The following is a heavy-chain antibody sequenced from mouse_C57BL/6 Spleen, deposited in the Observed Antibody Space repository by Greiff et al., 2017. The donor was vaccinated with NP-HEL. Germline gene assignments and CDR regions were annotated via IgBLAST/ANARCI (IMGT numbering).Heavy chain of an antibody. CDR3: ARGGLLRPYFDY. CDR1: GYTFTSYW. Sequence: QVQLKESGAELVRPGTSVKLSCKASGYTFTSYWMHWVKQRPGQGLEWIGVIDPSDSYTNYNQKFKGKATLTVDTSSSTAYMQLSSLTSEDSAVYYCARGGLLRPYFDYWGQGTTLTVSS. J-gene: IGHJ2*01. CDR2: IDPSDSYT. D-gene: IGHD1-2*01. V-gene: IGHV1-59*01.